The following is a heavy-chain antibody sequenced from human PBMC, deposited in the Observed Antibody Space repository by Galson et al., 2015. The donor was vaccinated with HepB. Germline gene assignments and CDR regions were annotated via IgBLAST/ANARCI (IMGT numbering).Heavy chain of an antibody. CDR3: ARGVVRYSSGWYLGY. Sequence: SLRLSCAASGFTFSSYSMNWVRQAPGKGLEWVSYISSSSSTIYYADSVKGRFTISRDNAKNSLYLQMNSLRAEDTAVYYCARGVVRYSSGWYLGYWGQGTLVTVSS. CDR1: GFTFSSYS. CDR2: ISSSSSTI. V-gene: IGHV3-48*01. D-gene: IGHD6-19*01. J-gene: IGHJ4*02.